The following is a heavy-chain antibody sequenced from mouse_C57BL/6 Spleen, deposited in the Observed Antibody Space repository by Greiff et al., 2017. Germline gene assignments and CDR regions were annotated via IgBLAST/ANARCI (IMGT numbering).Heavy chain of an antibody. J-gene: IGHJ4*01. CDR3: ARTYGPYAMDY. CDR1: GYSITSCYY. Sequence: DVKLQESGPGLVKPSQSLSLTCSVTGYSITSCYYWYWIRQFPGNKLEWMGYISYDGSNNYNPSLKNRISITRDTSTNQFFLKLNAVTTEDTATYYCARTYGPYAMDYWGQGTSVTVSS. CDR2: ISYDGSN. D-gene: IGHD1-1*01. V-gene: IGHV3-6*01.